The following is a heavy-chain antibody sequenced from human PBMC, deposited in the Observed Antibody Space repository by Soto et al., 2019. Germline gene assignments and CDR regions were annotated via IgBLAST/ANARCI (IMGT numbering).Heavy chain of an antibody. D-gene: IGHD1-26*01. CDR1: GFSFRSYA. J-gene: IGHJ4*02. V-gene: IGHV3-23*05. Sequence: DVELLESGGGLVQPGGSLRLSCTASGFSFRSYALSWVRQAPGKGLEWVSTLYSSGVETFYPDSVKGRFAICRDISKTSLYLHMTSLTAEDTALYFCAKSPLSTWEVRGEFDYCGQGAWVTVSS. CDR2: LYSSGVET. CDR3: AKSPLSTWEVRGEFDY.